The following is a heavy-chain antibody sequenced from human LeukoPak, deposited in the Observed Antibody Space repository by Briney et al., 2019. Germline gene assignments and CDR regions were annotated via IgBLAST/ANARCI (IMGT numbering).Heavy chain of an antibody. J-gene: IGHJ4*02. Sequence: PGGSLRLSCAASGFTFSNYAMSWVRQALGKGLEWVSSISTGGGSTNYADSVKGRFTISRDNSKNTLYLQMNSLRAEDTAVYYCAKGHYSGSHYYFDYWGQGILVTVSS. D-gene: IGHD1-26*01. CDR3: AKGHYSGSHYYFDY. V-gene: IGHV3-23*01. CDR1: GFTFSNYA. CDR2: ISTGGGST.